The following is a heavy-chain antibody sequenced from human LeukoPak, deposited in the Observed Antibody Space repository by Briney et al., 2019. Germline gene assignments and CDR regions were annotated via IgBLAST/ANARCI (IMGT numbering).Heavy chain of an antibody. Sequence: GGSLRLSCAVSGITFTTYGMHWVRQAPGKGLEWVAFIRYDGSTKYYADSVKGRFTISRDNSKNALYLQMNSLRADDTALYYCARDNYGFDYWGQGTLVTVSS. J-gene: IGHJ4*02. CDR2: IRYDGSTK. CDR1: GITFTTYG. CDR3: ARDNYGFDY. V-gene: IGHV3-30*02. D-gene: IGHD3-10*01.